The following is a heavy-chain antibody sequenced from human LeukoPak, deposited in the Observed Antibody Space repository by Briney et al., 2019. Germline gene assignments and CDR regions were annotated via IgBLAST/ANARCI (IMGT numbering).Heavy chain of an antibody. Sequence: SETLSLTCTVSGYSISSGYYWSWIRQPPGKGLEWIGSIYHSGSTYYNSSLKSRLTISVDTSKNQFSLKLSSVTAADTAVYYCAREGSSAFDTWGQGTMVTASS. CDR1: GYSISSGYY. J-gene: IGHJ3*02. V-gene: IGHV4-38-2*02. CDR3: AREGSSAFDT. CDR2: IYHSGST. D-gene: IGHD2-2*01.